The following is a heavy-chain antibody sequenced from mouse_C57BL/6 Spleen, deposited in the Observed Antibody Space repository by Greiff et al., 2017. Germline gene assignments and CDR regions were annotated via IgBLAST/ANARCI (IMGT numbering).Heavy chain of an antibody. J-gene: IGHJ2*01. D-gene: IGHD1-1*01. CDR2: INPNNGGT. Sequence: EVQLQQSGPELVKPGASVKMSCKASGYTFTDYNMHWVQQSHGKSLEWIGYINPNNGGTSYNQKFKGKATLTVNKSSSTAYMELRSLTSEDAAVYYCAREGFTTVVAFDYWGQGTTLTVSS. CDR1: GYTFTDYN. CDR3: AREGFTTVVAFDY. V-gene: IGHV1-22*01.